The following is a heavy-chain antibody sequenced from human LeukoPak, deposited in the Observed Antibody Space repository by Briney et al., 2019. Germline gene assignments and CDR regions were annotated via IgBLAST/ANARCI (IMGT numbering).Heavy chain of an antibody. CDR2: INNDGSDT. CDR3: ARNNWGIDY. V-gene: IGHV3-74*01. CDR1: GFTFRNHW. J-gene: IGHJ4*02. D-gene: IGHD7-27*01. Sequence: PGGSLRLSCAASGFTFRNHWMHWVRQAPGKGRVWVARINNDGSDTSHADSVEGRFTISRDNAKDTLYLQMNSLRVEDTAVYYCARNNWGIDYWGQGTLVAVSS.